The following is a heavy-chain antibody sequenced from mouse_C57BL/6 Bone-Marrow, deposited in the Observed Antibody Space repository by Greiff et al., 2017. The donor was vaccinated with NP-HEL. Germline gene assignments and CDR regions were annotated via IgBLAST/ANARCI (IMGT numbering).Heavy chain of an antibody. V-gene: IGHV1-19*01. D-gene: IGHD1-1*01. CDR2: IHPYNGGT. CDR1: GYTFTDYY. Sequence: VQLQQSGPVLVKPGASVKMSCKASGYTFTDYYMNWVKQSHGKSLEWIGVIHPYNGGTSYNQKFKGKATLTVDKSSSTAYMVLNSLTSEDSAVYYCARSGSYYGSSHWYFDVWGTGTTVTVSS. J-gene: IGHJ1*03. CDR3: ARSGSYYGSSHWYFDV.